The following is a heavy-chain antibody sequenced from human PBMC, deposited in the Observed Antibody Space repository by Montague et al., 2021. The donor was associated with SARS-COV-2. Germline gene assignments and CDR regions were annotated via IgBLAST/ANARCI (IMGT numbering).Heavy chain of an antibody. CDR2: INYSGTT. CDR3: ARHWGIAAAGN. CDR1: GGSITDRTYY. J-gene: IGHJ4*02. D-gene: IGHD6-13*01. V-gene: IGHV4-39*01. Sequence: SETLSLTCSVSGGSITDRTYYWGCIRQSPGKGLEWIGAINYSGTTYYNPSLKSRVTISLDTAKNQFSLKMTSVTAADTAVYYCARHWGIAAAGNWGQGTLVTVFS.